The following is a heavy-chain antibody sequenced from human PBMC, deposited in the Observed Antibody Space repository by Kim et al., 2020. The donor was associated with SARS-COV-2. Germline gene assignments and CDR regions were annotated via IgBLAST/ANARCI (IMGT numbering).Heavy chain of an antibody. Sequence: GGSLRLSCAASGFTFSDYYMSWIRQAPGKGLEWVSYISSSYTNYADSVKGRFTISRDNAKNSLYLQMNSLRAEDTAVYYCARVKCSSTSCGYDYYYYYGMDVWGLGTTVTVSS. D-gene: IGHD2-2*01. CDR1: GFTFSDYY. V-gene: IGHV3-11*05. J-gene: IGHJ6*02. CDR2: ISSSYT. CDR3: ARVKCSSTSCGYDYYYYYGMDV.